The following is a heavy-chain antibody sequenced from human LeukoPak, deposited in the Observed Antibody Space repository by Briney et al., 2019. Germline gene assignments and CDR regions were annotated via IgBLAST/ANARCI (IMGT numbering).Heavy chain of an antibody. CDR1: GSSPARIGGG. CDR3: AHRLAGNSNGWLGGYFHY. D-gene: IGHD2/OR15-2a*01. J-gene: IGHJ4*02. Sequence: ESGPSLLQPTATHTLTLTSAGSSPARIGGGGGWIPHSPVKALESLALLYWDNDERYSPSLRSRRTITKDTSKNQVVLTMTYMEPVDTATYYCAHRLAGNSNGWLGGYFHYWGQGILVAVS. V-gene: IGHV2-5*02. CDR2: LYWDNDE.